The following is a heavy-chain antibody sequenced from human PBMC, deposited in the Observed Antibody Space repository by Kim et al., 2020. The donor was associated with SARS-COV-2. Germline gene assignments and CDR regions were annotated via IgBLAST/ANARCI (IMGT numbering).Heavy chain of an antibody. D-gene: IGHD2-21*01. V-gene: IGHV3-23*01. CDR1: GFTFSNFA. CDR2: IFPLAGTT. J-gene: IGHJ1*01. Sequence: GGSLRLSCDASGFTFSNFAMSWVRQAPGEGLEWVASIFPLAGTTHYADSAKGRFTISRDNSKSTLTLQMNSLRAEDTAVYYCTKAHCQIDMALYAWCQH. CDR3: TKAHCQIDMALYAWCQH.